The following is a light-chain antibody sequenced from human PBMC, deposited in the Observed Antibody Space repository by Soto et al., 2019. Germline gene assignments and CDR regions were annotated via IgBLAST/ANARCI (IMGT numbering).Light chain of an antibody. J-gene: IGLJ3*02. V-gene: IGLV2-23*01. CDR1: NSDVGTYNL. Sequence: QAVVTQPASVSGSPGQSIAISCTATNSDVGTYNLVAWYQQRPGTAPKLIIYEGSKRPSGVSTRFSGSKSGNTASLTISGLQADDEADYYCCSYASSSTLVVFGGGTKLTVL. CDR3: CSYASSSTLVV. CDR2: EGS.